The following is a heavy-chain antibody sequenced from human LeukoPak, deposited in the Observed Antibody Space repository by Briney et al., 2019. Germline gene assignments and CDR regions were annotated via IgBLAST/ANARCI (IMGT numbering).Heavy chain of an antibody. CDR2: IYPGDSDT. D-gene: IGHD4-11*01. CDR3: ASSTVTTGPYMDV. Sequence: GESLKISCKGSGYSFTSYWIGWVRQMPGKGLEWMGIIYPGDSDTRYSPSFQGQVTISADKSITTAYLQWSSLKASDTAMYYCASSTVTTGPYMDVWGKGTTVTVSS. V-gene: IGHV5-51*01. J-gene: IGHJ6*03. CDR1: GYSFTSYW.